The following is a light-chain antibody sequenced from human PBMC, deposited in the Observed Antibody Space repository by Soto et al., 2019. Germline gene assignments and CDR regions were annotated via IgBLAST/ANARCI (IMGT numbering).Light chain of an antibody. J-gene: IGKJ1*01. CDR1: QSVRDNY. CDR2: DTS. V-gene: IGKV3-20*01. CDR3: QQYGSSPGT. Sequence: EIVLTQSPGTVSLSPGERATLSCRASQSVRDNYLAWYQQKPGQAPSLLIFDTSRRATGIPDRFTGSGSGTDFALTISRVEPQDIAVYFCQQYGSSPGTSGQGTKVDIK.